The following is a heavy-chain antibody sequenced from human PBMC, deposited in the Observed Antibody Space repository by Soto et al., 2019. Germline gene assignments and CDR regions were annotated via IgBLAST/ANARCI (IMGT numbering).Heavy chain of an antibody. D-gene: IGHD6-6*01. Sequence: SETLALTCIVSGGSIVSYYWDWIRQPAGKGLEWIGRMYTTGGTISGPSLRSRVTMSVDTSKSQFSLKLSSVTAADTAVYYCAGDRPDYFYGMDVWGQGTTVTVSS. CDR1: GGSIVSYY. V-gene: IGHV4-4*07. CDR2: MYTTGGT. CDR3: AGDRPDYFYGMDV. J-gene: IGHJ6*02.